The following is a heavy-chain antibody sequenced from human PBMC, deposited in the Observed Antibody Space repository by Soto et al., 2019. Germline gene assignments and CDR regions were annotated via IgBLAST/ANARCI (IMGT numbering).Heavy chain of an antibody. D-gene: IGHD3-3*01. CDR3: ARNGPYYDFWSGYYRPERYYYYCMDV. CDR2: IYPGDSDT. Sequence: GESLKISCKGSGYRFTSYWIGWVRQLPGKGLEWMGIIYPGDSDTRYSPSFQGQVTISADKSISTAYLQWSSLKASDTAMYYCARNGPYYDFWSGYYRPERYYYYCMDVWGKGTTGTVST. J-gene: IGHJ6*04. CDR1: GYRFTSYW. V-gene: IGHV5-51*01.